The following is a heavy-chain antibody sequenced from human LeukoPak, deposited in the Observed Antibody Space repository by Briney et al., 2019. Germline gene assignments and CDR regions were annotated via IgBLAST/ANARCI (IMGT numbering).Heavy chain of an antibody. J-gene: IGHJ6*03. D-gene: IGHD2-15*01. CDR1: GFTVSSNY. V-gene: IGHV3-48*01. Sequence: PGGSLRLSCAASGFTVSSNYMNWVRQAPGRGLEWVSYISRSSDIIYYADSVKGRFTISRDNGKKSLYLQMNSLRAEDTAVYYCARDGDYSHMDVWGKGTTVTVSS. CDR2: ISRSSDII. CDR3: ARDGDYSHMDV.